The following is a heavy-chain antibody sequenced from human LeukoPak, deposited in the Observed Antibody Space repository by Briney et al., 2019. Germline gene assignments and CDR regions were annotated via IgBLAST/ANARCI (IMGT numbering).Heavy chain of an antibody. Sequence: ASVKVSCKASGYTFTSYDFNWLRQATGQGPEWMGWMNPNSGATGYAQKFQGRVTMTRSASINTAYMELRSLRSDDTAVYYCATRPITAPAGLHWGQGTLVTVSS. CDR3: ATRPITAPAGLH. J-gene: IGHJ4*02. CDR2: MNPNSGAT. V-gene: IGHV1-8*01. CDR1: GYTFTSYD. D-gene: IGHD6-6*01.